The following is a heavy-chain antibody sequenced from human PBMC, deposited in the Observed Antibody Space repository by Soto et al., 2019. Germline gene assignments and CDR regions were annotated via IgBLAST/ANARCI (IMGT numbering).Heavy chain of an antibody. J-gene: IGHJ6*02. D-gene: IGHD3-3*01. CDR1: GFTFSSYS. Sequence: EVQLVESGGGLVQPGGSLRLSCAASGFTFSSYSRNWVRQAPGKGLEWVSYISSSSSTIYYADSVKGRFTISRDNAKNSLYLQMNSLRDEDTAVYYCARAFRITIFGVAYGMDVWGQGTTVTVSS. V-gene: IGHV3-48*02. CDR2: ISSSSSTI. CDR3: ARAFRITIFGVAYGMDV.